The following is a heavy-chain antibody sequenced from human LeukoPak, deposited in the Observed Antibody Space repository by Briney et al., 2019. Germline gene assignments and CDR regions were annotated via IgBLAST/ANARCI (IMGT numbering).Heavy chain of an antibody. V-gene: IGHV4-30-4*08. D-gene: IGHD4-17*01. J-gene: IGHJ4*02. CDR2: IYYSGST. CDR1: GGSISSGDYY. Sequence: SETLSLTCTVSGGSISSGDYYWSWIRQPPGKGLEWIGYIYYSGSTYYNPSLKSRVTISVDKSKNQFSLKLSSVTAADTAVYYCARALIYGDRDYWGQGTLVTVSS. CDR3: ARALIYGDRDY.